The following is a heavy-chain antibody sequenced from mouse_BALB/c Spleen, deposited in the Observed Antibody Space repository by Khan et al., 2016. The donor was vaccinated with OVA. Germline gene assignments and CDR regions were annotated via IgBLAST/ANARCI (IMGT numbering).Heavy chain of an antibody. Sequence: QVQLKESGAELVRPGASVKLSCKASGYTFTSYWMNWVKQRPGQGLEWIGLSDPSDSKTDYNQMFKDKATLTVDKSSNTAYMHLSSLTSEDYAVYCCARGGYDTSFAFWGQGTLVTVSA. J-gene: IGHJ3*01. CDR2: SDPSDSKT. CDR3: ARGGYDTSFAF. CDR1: GYTFTSYW. V-gene: IGHV1-61*01. D-gene: IGHD2-3*01.